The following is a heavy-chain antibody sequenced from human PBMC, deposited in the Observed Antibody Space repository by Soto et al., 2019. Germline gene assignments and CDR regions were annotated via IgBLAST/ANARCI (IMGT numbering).Heavy chain of an antibody. D-gene: IGHD2-2*01. J-gene: IGHJ6*02. CDR3: ARDMTDVVVVPAADYYYGMDV. Sequence: QVQLVQSGAEVKKPGASVKVSCKASGYTFTSYGISWVRQAPGQGLEWMGWISAYNGNTNYAQKLQGRVTMTTDTSTSTAYMELRGLRSDDTAVYYCARDMTDVVVVPAADYYYGMDVWGQGTTVTVSS. CDR2: ISAYNGNT. CDR1: GYTFTSYG. V-gene: IGHV1-18*04.